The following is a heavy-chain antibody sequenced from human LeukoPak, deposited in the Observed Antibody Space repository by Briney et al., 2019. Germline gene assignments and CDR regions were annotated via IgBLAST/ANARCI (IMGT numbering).Heavy chain of an antibody. Sequence: GGSLRLSCAASGFTFSSYAMHWVRQAPGKWLEWVAVISYDGSNKYYADSVKGRFTISRDNSKNTLYLQMNSLRAEDTAVYYCARDRIEWLFRYFDYWGQGTLVTVSS. CDR1: GFTFSSYA. D-gene: IGHD3-3*01. V-gene: IGHV3-30*04. J-gene: IGHJ4*02. CDR2: ISYDGSNK. CDR3: ARDRIEWLFRYFDY.